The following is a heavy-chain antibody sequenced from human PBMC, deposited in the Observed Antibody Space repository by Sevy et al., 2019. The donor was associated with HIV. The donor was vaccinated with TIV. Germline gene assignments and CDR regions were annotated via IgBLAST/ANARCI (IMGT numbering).Heavy chain of an antibody. V-gene: IGHV4-34*01. Sequence: SETLSLTCAVYGGSFSGYYWSWIRQPPGKGLEWIGEINHSGSTNYNPSLKSRVTISVDTSKNQFSLKVTSVTAADTVVYYCARGRLVRGVFYYMDVWGKRTTVTVSS. CDR2: INHSGST. J-gene: IGHJ6*03. D-gene: IGHD3-10*01. CDR1: GGSFSGYY. CDR3: ARGRLVRGVFYYMDV.